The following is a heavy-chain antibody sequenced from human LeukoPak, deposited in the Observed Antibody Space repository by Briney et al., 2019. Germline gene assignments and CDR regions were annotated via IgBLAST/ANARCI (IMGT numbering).Heavy chain of an antibody. Sequence: GGSLRLSCAASRFTFSSYAMSWVRQAPGKGLEWVSAISGSGGSTYYTDSVKGRFTISRDNSRNTLYLQMNSLRAEDTAVYYCAKDQLNRFCSGGSCSITHDYWGQGTLVTVSS. CDR1: RFTFSSYA. J-gene: IGHJ4*02. CDR3: AKDQLNRFCSGGSCSITHDY. D-gene: IGHD2-15*01. CDR2: ISGSGGST. V-gene: IGHV3-23*01.